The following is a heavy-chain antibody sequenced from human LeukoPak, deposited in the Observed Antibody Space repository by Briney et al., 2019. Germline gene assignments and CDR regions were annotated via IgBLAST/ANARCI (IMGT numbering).Heavy chain of an antibody. Sequence: GGSLRLSCAASGFTFSSYEMNWVRQAPGKGLEWVSVISGSGGSTDYADSVKGRFSIPRDNSKNTLYLQMNSLRAEDTAVYYCAKGQLWLGEFSYFDYWGQGTLVTVSS. CDR2: ISGSGGST. CDR1: GFTFSSYE. V-gene: IGHV3-23*01. CDR3: AKGQLWLGEFSYFDY. J-gene: IGHJ4*02. D-gene: IGHD3-10*01.